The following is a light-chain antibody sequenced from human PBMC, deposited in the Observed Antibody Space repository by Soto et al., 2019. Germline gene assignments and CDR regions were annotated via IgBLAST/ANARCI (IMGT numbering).Light chain of an antibody. Sequence: QSVLTQPPSVSGAPGQRVTISCTGSSSNIGAGYDVHWYQQLPGTAPKLLIYGNSNRPSGVPDRCSGSKSGTSASLAITGLQAEDEADYYCQSYDSSLSGYVFGGGTKVTVL. CDR2: GNS. CDR1: SSNIGAGYD. CDR3: QSYDSSLSGYV. J-gene: IGLJ2*01. V-gene: IGLV1-40*01.